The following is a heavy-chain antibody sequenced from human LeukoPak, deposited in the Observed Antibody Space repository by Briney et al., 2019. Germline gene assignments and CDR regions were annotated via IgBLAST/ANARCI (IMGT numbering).Heavy chain of an antibody. Sequence: LRLSCVASGFTFRNYVMHWIRQPPGKGLEWIGEINHSGSTNYNPSLKSRVTISVDTSKNQFSLKLSSVTAADTAVYYCARESRITIFGVVILFDYWGQGTLVTVSS. CDR3: ARESRITIFGVVILFDY. CDR2: INHSGST. CDR1: GFTFRNYV. V-gene: IGHV4-34*01. J-gene: IGHJ4*02. D-gene: IGHD3-3*01.